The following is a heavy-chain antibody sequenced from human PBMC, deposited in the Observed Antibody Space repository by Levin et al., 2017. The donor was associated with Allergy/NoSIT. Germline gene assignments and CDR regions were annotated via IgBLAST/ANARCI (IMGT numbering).Heavy chain of an antibody. D-gene: IGHD6-13*01. CDR2: ISWNSGSI. Sequence: LSLTCAASGFTFDDYAMHWVRQAPGKGLEWVSGISWNSGSIGYADSVKGRFTISRDNAKNSLYLQMNSLRAEDTALYYCAKDTYSSSGGGFDYWGQGTLVTVSS. CDR1: GFTFDDYA. J-gene: IGHJ4*02. CDR3: AKDTYSSSGGGFDY. V-gene: IGHV3-9*01.